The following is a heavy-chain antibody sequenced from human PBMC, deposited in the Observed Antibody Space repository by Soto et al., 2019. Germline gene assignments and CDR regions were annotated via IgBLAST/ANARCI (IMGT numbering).Heavy chain of an antibody. J-gene: IGHJ4*02. CDR1: GYTFTGFA. CDR3: ARRVYRHTFAY. V-gene: IGHV1-2*02. CDR2: INPNSGGT. D-gene: IGHD6-6*01. Sequence: QVQLVQSGAEVKKPGASVKVSCKASGYTFTGFAMHWVRQAHGHGLECMGWINPNSGGTNYAQKFQGRVTLTRDTASSTAYMELSRLRSDDAAVDYCARRVYRHTFAYWGQGTLVTVSS.